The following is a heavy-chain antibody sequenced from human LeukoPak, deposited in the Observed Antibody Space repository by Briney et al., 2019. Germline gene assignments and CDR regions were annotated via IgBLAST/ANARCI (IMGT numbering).Heavy chain of an antibody. CDR2: IRYDGSNK. CDR1: GFTLSSYG. J-gene: IGHJ4*02. V-gene: IGHV3-30*02. CDR3: AKDQQLGATELDY. D-gene: IGHD6-6*01. Sequence: GGSLRLSCAASGFTLSSYGMHWVRQAPGKGLEWVAFIRYDGSNKYYADSVKGRFTISRDNSKNTLYLQMNSLRAEDTAVYYCAKDQQLGATELDYWGQGTLVTVSS.